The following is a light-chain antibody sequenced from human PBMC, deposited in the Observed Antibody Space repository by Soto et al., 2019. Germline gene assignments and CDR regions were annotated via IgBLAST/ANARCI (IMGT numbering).Light chain of an antibody. V-gene: IGKV3-15*01. CDR2: GAS. CDR1: QSVGTS. CDR3: QQYNNWPRT. J-gene: IGKJ1*01. Sequence: EIVMTQSPATLSVSPGERATLSCRASQSVGTSIAWYQQRPGQAPRFLIYGASTRTTGIPARISGGGSGTEFTLSISSLQSEDFAVYYCQQYNNWPRTFGQGTKVEI.